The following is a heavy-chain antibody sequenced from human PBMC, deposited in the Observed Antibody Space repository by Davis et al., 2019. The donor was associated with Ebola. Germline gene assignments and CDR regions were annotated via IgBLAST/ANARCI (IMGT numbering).Heavy chain of an antibody. D-gene: IGHD1-26*01. CDR2: INPRSGGT. CDR3: ARVSHSGSHTNFDY. CDR1: GYTFTSYA. V-gene: IGHV1-2*04. J-gene: IGHJ4*02. Sequence: AASVKVSCKASGYTFTSYAMHWVRQAPGQRLEWMGWINPRSGGTNFAQNFQGWVTMTRDTSISTAYLELSRLRSDDTATYYCARVSHSGSHTNFDYWGQGTLVTVSS.